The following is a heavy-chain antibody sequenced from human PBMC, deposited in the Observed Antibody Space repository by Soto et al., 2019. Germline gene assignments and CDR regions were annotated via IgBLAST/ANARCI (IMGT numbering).Heavy chain of an antibody. D-gene: IGHD7-27*01. V-gene: IGHV1-18*04. CDR2: VSPYNGNT. CDR1: GYTFTSHG. CDR3: ARSGSGAAFYYSRLDA. J-gene: IGHJ6*02. Sequence: QVQLVQSGAEVKKPGASVKVSCKASGYTFTSHGFSWVRQAPGQGLEWMGWVSPYNGNTNYTQKFQGRVTMTTDTSPRTAYTGRWGLTSEDTAVYYCARSGSGAAFYYSRLDAWGQGTT.